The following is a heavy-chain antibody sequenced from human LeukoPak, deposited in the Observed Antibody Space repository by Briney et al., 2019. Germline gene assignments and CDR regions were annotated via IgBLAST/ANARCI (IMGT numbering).Heavy chain of an antibody. J-gene: IGHJ4*02. Sequence: GGSLRLSCAASGFTFSSYAMHWVRQAPGKGLEWVAVISYDGSNKYYADSVKGRFTISRDNSKNTLYLQMNSLRAEDTAVYYCAKDRGWALDYWGQGTLVTVSS. CDR1: GFTFSSYA. V-gene: IGHV3-30*04. D-gene: IGHD6-19*01. CDR2: ISYDGSNK. CDR3: AKDRGWALDY.